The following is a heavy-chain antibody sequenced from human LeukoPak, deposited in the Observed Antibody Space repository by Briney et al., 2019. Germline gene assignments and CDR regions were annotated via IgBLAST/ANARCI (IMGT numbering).Heavy chain of an antibody. Sequence: PGGSLRLSCAASGFTFSSYSMNWVRQAPGKGLEWVSSISSSSSYIYYADSVKGRFTISRDISKNTLCLQMNSLRAEDTATYYCARDTGSGYCSGGRCRGAFDIWGQGTTVTVSS. V-gene: IGHV3-21*04. CDR3: ARDTGSGYCSGGRCRGAFDI. CDR2: ISSSSSYI. CDR1: GFTFSSYS. J-gene: IGHJ3*02. D-gene: IGHD2-15*01.